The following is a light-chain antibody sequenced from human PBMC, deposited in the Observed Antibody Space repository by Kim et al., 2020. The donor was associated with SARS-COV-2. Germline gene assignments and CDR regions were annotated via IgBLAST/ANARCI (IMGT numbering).Light chain of an antibody. V-gene: IGLV3-1*01. Sequence: SYELTQPPSVSMSPGQTASITCSGDKLGDEYACWYQQKPGQSPVLVIYQDNKRPSGIPERFSGSNSGNTATLTISGTQAMDEADYYCQAWDSSTVVFGGGTQLTVL. CDR1: KLGDEY. J-gene: IGLJ3*02. CDR2: QDN. CDR3: QAWDSSTVV.